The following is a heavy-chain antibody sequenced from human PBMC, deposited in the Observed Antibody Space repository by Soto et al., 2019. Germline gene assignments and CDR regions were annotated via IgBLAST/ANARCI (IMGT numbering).Heavy chain of an antibody. Sequence: EVQLVESGGGLIQPGGSLRLSCAASGLTVSDNYMSWVRQAPGKGLEWVAIIFAGGNRYHADSVKGRFTVSRDNSRNTVDLQMNSLRAEDTAVYYCAKGDFDCWGQGTLVTVSS. CDR3: AKGDFDC. CDR1: GLTVSDNY. V-gene: IGHV3-53*01. D-gene: IGHD3-16*01. J-gene: IGHJ4*02. CDR2: IFAGGNR.